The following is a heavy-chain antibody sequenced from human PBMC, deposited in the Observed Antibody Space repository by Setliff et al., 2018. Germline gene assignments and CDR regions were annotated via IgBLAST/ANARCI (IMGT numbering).Heavy chain of an antibody. V-gene: IGHV1-69*13. CDR1: GGTFSRYA. CDR2: IIPIFGTA. CDR3: ARGSSSGYYFDY. J-gene: IGHJ4*02. D-gene: IGHD6-6*01. Sequence: SVKVSCKASGGTFSRYAISWVRQAPGQGLEWMGGIIPIFGTANYAQKFQGRVTITADESTSTAYMELSSLRSEDTAVYYCARGSSSGYYFDYWGQGTLVTVSS.